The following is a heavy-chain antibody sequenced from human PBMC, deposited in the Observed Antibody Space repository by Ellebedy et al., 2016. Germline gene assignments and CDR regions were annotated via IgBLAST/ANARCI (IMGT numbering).Heavy chain of an antibody. J-gene: IGHJ4*02. CDR1: GFSLSTTGVG. CDR3: AHKWSGSADY. Sequence: SGPTLVKPTQTLTLTCTFSGFSLSTTGVGVGWIRQPPGKALEWLALIYYDGDARYSPGLKSRVTITKDSSKNQVFLTMTNMDPEDTGTYYCAHKWSGSADYWGQGILVTVSS. V-gene: IGHV2-5*02. CDR2: IYYDGDA. D-gene: IGHD3-3*01.